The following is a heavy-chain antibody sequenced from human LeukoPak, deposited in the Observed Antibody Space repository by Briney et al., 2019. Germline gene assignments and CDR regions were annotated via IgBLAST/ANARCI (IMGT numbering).Heavy chain of an antibody. CDR2: ICGSGDCT. D-gene: IGHD7-27*01. CDR1: GFTFSSYA. CDR3: AKNWAPTARETHSFDY. J-gene: IGHJ4*02. Sequence: GALRLSCAASGFTFSSYAMSWVRQAPGKGLEWVSAICGSGDCTLYAESVKGRFTISRDNFKNTLYLQMNSLRAEDTALYYCAKNWAPTARETHSFDYWGQGTLVTVSS. V-gene: IGHV3-23*01.